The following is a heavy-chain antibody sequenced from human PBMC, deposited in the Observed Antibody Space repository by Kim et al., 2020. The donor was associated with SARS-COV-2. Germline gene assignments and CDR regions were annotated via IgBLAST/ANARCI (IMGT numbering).Heavy chain of an antibody. CDR3: ARRVRGSTASRDGMDV. D-gene: IGHD4-17*01. J-gene: IGHJ6*02. V-gene: IGHV5-51*01. Sequence: GESLKISCKGSGYSFTSYWIGWVRQMPGKGLEWMGIIYPGDSDTRYSPSFQGQVTISADKSISTAYLQWSSLKASDTAMYYCARRVRGSTASRDGMDVWGQGTTVTVSS. CDR2: IYPGDSDT. CDR1: GYSFTSYW.